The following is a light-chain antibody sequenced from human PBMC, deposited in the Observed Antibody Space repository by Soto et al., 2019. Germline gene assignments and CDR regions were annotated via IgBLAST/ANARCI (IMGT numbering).Light chain of an antibody. V-gene: IGLV2-14*01. Sequence: QSALTQPASVSGSPGQSISISCTGTSTDVGGYNYVSWYQQHPGKAPKLMIYEVSHRPSGVSNRFSGSKSGNTASLTISGLQAEDEADYYCSSYTFTTPLHVWFGGGTKVTVL. CDR2: EVS. CDR1: STDVGGYNY. J-gene: IGLJ3*02. CDR3: SSYTFTTPLHVW.